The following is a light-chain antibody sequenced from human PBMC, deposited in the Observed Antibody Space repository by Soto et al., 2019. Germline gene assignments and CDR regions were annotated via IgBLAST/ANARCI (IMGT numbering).Light chain of an antibody. Sequence: QSVLTQPRSVSASPGQSVTISCTGTTSDVGGYNYVSWYQQHPGQAPKLMLYDVSQRPSGVPDRFSGSKSGNTASLTISGLQAEDEADYYCCSYAGSYTWVFGGGTKVTVL. CDR2: DVS. CDR1: TSDVGGYNY. V-gene: IGLV2-11*01. CDR3: CSYAGSYTWV. J-gene: IGLJ3*02.